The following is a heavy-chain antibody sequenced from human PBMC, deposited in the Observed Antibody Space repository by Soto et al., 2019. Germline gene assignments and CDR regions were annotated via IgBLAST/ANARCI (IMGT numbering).Heavy chain of an antibody. CDR2: IYSGGST. J-gene: IGHJ6*02. CDR1: GFTVSSNY. D-gene: IGHD3-3*01. V-gene: IGHV3-53*01. CDR3: ARDSAPSLRGPRGLYGMDV. Sequence: EVQLVESGGGLIQPGGSLRLSCAASGFTVSSNYMSWVRQAPGKGLEWVSVIYSGGSTYYADSVKGRFTISRDNTKNKLYLQMNSLRAEDTAVYYCARDSAPSLRGPRGLYGMDVWGQGTTVTVSS.